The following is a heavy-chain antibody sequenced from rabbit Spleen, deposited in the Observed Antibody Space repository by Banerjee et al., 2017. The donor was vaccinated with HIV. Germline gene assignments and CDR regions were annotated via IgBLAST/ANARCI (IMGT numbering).Heavy chain of an antibody. CDR1: GLDFSGDSY. J-gene: IGHJ6*01. Sequence: QSLEESGGGLVKPGAFLTLTCKASGLDFSGDSYDSYMCWVRQAPGKGLEWIACIDIGSSGFTYFASWAKGRFTISKTSSTTVTLQMTSMTAADTATYFCARDTSSSFSSYGMDLWGQGTLVTVS. D-gene: IGHD1-1*01. CDR3: ARDTSSSFSSYGMDL. CDR2: IDIGSSGFT. V-gene: IGHV1S40*01.